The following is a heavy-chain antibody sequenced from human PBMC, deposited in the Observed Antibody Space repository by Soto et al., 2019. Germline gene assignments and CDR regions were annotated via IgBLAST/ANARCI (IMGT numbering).Heavy chain of an antibody. CDR1: GLTFSSYW. J-gene: IGHJ4*02. CDR2: IKQDGSEK. CDR3: ARGVYYFDY. V-gene: IGHV3-7*01. Sequence: LRLSCAASGLTFSSYWMSWVRQAPGKGLEWVANIKQDGSEKYYVDSVKGRFTISRDNAKNSLYLQMNSLRAEDTAVYYCARGVYYFDYWGQGALVTVSS.